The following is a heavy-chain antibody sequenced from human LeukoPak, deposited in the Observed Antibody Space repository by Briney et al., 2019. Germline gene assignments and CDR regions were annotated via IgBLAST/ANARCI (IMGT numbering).Heavy chain of an antibody. CDR1: GGSISNYY. D-gene: IGHD3-22*01. CDR3: ARAHSYDSSGYPHDAFDI. V-gene: IGHV4-59*01. CDR2: IYYSGST. J-gene: IGHJ3*02. Sequence: SETLSLTCTVSGGSISNYYWSWIRQPPGKDLEWIRYIYYSGSTKYNPSLKSRVTISVDTSKNQFSLKLSSVAAADTAVYYCARAHSYDSSGYPHDAFDIWGQGTLVTVSS.